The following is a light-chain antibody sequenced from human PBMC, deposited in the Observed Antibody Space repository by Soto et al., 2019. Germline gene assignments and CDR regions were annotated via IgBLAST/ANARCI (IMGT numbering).Light chain of an antibody. CDR2: GAS. CDR1: QSVGSN. J-gene: IGKJ4*01. Sequence: VSVYTGAGATLSCRASQSVGSNLAWYQQKPGQAPRLLIYGASTRATGIPARFSGSGSGTDFTLTICSLELEDYPVYYCQQRSNLPLPLGVGTKVDIK. CDR3: QQRSNLPLP. V-gene: IGKV3-11*01.